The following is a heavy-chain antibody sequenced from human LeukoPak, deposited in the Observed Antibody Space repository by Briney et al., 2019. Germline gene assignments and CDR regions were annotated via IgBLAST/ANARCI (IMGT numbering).Heavy chain of an antibody. J-gene: IGHJ5*02. CDR1: GYTFTSYY. CDR3: ARYIVVVPAAIGGWFDP. D-gene: IGHD2-2*02. CDR2: INPSGGST. V-gene: IGHV1-46*01. Sequence: ASVKVSCKASGYTFTSYYMHWVRQAPGQGLEWMGIINPSGGSTSYAQKFQGRVTMTRDTSMSTVYMELSSLRSEDTAVYYCARYIVVVPAAIGGWFDPWGQGTLVTVSS.